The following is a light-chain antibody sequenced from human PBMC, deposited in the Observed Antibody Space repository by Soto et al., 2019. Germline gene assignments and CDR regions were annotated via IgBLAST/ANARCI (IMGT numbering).Light chain of an antibody. CDR2: EVR. V-gene: IGLV2-14*01. CDR3: SAYTASSTLV. J-gene: IGLJ3*02. Sequence: QSVLTQPASVSGSAGQSITISCSGTIRDVGAYNLVSWYQQHPGTAPKLIIYEVRNRPSGISYRFSGSKSGNTASLTISGLQPEDEGDYYCSAYTASSTLVFGGGTKLTVL. CDR1: IRDVGAYNL.